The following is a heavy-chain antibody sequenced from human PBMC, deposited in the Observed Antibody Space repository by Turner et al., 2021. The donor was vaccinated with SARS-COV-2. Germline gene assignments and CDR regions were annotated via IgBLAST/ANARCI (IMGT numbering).Heavy chain of an antibody. D-gene: IGHD1-26*01. Sequence: QVQLQESGPGLVKPSETLSLTCTVSGGSISSYSWSWFRQLAGQGLGWIGSLYDSGGTHYNPSLKRRGTMSVGTSKNQLSLNLICMTAADTAVYYCARRQSSTSGYDHGMNVWGQGTTVIVSS. V-gene: IGHV4-4*07. CDR2: LYDSGGT. J-gene: IGHJ6*02. CDR3: ARRQSSTSGYDHGMNV. CDR1: GGSISSYS.